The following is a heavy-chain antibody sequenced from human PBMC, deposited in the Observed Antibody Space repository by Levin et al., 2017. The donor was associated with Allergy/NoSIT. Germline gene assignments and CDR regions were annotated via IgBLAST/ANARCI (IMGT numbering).Heavy chain of an antibody. CDR3: ATNPSIAAAVLFDY. CDR1: GYTFTGYY. V-gene: IGHV1-2*06. J-gene: IGHJ4*02. D-gene: IGHD6-13*01. Sequence: ASVKVSCKASGYTFTGYYMHWVRQAPGQGLEWMGRINPNSGGTNYAQKFQGRVTMTRDTSISTAYMELSRLRSDDTAVYYCATNPSIAAAVLFDYWGQGTLVTVSS. CDR2: INPNSGGT.